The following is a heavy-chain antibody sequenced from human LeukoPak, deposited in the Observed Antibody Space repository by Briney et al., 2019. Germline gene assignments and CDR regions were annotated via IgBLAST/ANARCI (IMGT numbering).Heavy chain of an antibody. CDR1: GFTFSNNY. CDR3: VCRIGGAPQ. J-gene: IGHJ4*02. V-gene: IGHV3-53*01. Sequence: GGSLRLSCAASGFTFSNNYMSWVRQAPGKGLEWVSVIYSGGSTYYADSVKGRFTISRDNSKNTLYLQMNSLRADDTTVYYCVCRIGGAPQWGQGTLVTVSS. D-gene: IGHD1-26*01. CDR2: IYSGGST.